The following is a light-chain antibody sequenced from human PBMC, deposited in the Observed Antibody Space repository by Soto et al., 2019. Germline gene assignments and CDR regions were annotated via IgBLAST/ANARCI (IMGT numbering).Light chain of an antibody. V-gene: IGKV1-39*01. CDR2: VAS. J-gene: IGKJ1*01. Sequence: DIQMTQSPSSLSASVGDSVTITCRASQNINTYLSWYQQRPGKAPKFLIYVASTLQSGVPSRFSGSGYGTDFTHTISSLQPEDFATYYCQQSYSSPRTFGQGTKVEIK. CDR3: QQSYSSPRT. CDR1: QNINTY.